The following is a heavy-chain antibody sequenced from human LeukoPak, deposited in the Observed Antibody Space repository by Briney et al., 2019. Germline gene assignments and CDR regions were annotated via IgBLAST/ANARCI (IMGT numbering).Heavy chain of an antibody. D-gene: IGHD5-12*01. J-gene: IGHJ4*02. Sequence: SETLSLTCAAYGRSFSGYYWSWIRQPPGKGLEWIGEINHSGSTNYNPSLMSRSTISVDTSQDQFSLKLSAVTAADTAVYYCARAPHRRWLRFEGYLYWGQGTLVTVSS. V-gene: IGHV4-34*01. CDR3: ARAPHRRWLRFEGYLY. CDR1: GRSFSGYY. CDR2: INHSGST.